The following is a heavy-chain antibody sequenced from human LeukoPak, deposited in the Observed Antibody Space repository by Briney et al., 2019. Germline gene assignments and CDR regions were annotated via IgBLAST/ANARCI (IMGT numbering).Heavy chain of an antibody. CDR3: ARRVEWLTTDY. D-gene: IGHD3-3*01. CDR2: IYYSGST. Sequence: SETLSLTCTVSGGSISSYYWSWIRQPPGKGLEWIGYIYYSGSTNYNPSLKSRVTISVDTSKNQFSLKLSSVTAADTAVYYCARRVEWLTTDYWGQGTLVTVSS. CDR1: GGSISSYY. J-gene: IGHJ4*02. V-gene: IGHV4-59*01.